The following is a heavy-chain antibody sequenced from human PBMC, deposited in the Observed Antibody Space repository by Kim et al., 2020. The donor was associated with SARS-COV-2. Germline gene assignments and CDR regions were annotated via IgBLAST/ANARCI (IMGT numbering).Heavy chain of an antibody. J-gene: IGHJ6*02. Sequence: GGSLRLSCSVSGFTFSHYCMSWVRQAPGKGLEWVANIKQDGSEKYYLASVKGRFTISRHDARNSLFLQMSSLRADFTAIYYCARDHPFLELAPPDVWGQGTTVSVSS. D-gene: IGHD3-3*02. CDR3: ARDHPFLELAPPDV. CDR1: GFTFSHYC. V-gene: IGHV3-7*03. CDR2: IKQDGSEK.